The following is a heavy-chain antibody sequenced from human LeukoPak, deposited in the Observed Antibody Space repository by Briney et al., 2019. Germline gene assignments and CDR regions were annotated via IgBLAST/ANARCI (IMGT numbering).Heavy chain of an antibody. V-gene: IGHV3-7*01. CDR2: IKQDGSQK. J-gene: IGHJ4*02. CDR3: ARDLSGDYDFWGGYSP. D-gene: IGHD3-3*01. CDR1: GFTFSSYW. Sequence: PGGSLRLSCAASGFTFSSYWMTWVRQAPGKGLEWVAIIKQDGSQKYYVDSVKGRFTISRDNAKNSLYLQMNSLRAEDTAVYYCARDLSGDYDFWGGYSPWGQGTRVTVSS.